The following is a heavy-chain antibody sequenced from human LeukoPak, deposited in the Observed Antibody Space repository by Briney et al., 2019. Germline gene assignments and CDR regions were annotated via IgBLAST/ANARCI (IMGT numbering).Heavy chain of an antibody. CDR1: GXSVSSGSYY. Sequence: PSETLSLTCTVSGXSVSSGSYYWSWIRQPPGKGLEWIGYIYYIGSTNYNPSLKSRVIISVDTSKNQFFLKLTSVTAADTAVYYCARGSRSPAYVFGIWGQGTTVTVSS. V-gene: IGHV4-61*01. CDR2: IYYIGST. J-gene: IGHJ3*02. D-gene: IGHD3-16*01. CDR3: ARGSRSPAYVFGI.